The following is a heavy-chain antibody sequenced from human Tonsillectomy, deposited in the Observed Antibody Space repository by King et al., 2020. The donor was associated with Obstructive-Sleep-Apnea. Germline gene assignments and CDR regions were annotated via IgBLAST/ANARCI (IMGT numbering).Heavy chain of an antibody. CDR1: GFTFSSYT. CDR3: ARLINFQETYYYYHGMDV. V-gene: IGHV3-48*04. J-gene: IGHJ6*02. D-gene: IGHD3-16*01. Sequence: VQLVESGGGLVQPGGSLRLSCAASGFTFSSYTMNWVRQAPGKGLEWVSYISNSGSTMYYADSVRGRFTISRDNAKNSLYLQMNSLRAEDTAVYYCARLINFQETYYYYHGMDVWGQGTTVTVSS. CDR2: ISNSGSTM.